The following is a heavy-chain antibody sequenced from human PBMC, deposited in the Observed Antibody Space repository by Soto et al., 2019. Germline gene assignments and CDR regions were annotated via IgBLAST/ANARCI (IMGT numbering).Heavy chain of an antibody. D-gene: IGHD3-10*01. CDR1: GFTFSDHY. J-gene: IGHJ4*02. V-gene: IGHV3-72*01. Sequence: EVPLVESGGGLVQPGGSLRLSCSASGFTFSDHYMDWVRQAPGKGLEWVGRIRKKAYSYTTEYAASVKDRFTISRDESRSSVYLQMITLKIEYTAVYSCTSSWGDHRYVDNWGEGALVSVS. CDR3: TSSWGDHRYVDN. CDR2: IRKKAYSYTT.